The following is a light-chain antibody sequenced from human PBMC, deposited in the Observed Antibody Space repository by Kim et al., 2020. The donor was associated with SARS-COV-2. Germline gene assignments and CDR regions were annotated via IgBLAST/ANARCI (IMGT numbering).Light chain of an antibody. Sequence: SNTIACTGTSRDVGYYHSVSWYHQHTGKAPKLIIYDVSERASGVSNRFSGSQSGNTASLTISGLRAEDEGDYYCSSHTTSSTYVFGSGTRVTVL. CDR2: DVS. J-gene: IGLJ1*01. V-gene: IGLV2-14*03. CDR3: SSHTTSSTYV. CDR1: SRDVGYYHS.